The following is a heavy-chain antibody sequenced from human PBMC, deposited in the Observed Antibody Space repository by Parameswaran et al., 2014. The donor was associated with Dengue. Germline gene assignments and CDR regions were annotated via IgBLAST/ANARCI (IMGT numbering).Heavy chain of an antibody. CDR3: ARMAYDYGDTYYYYYGMDV. Sequence: WVRQAPGQGLEWMGWISAYNGNTGYAQKFQGRVTMTRNTSISTAYMELSSLRSEDTAVYYCARMAYDYGDTYYYYYGMDVWGQGTTVTVSS. D-gene: IGHD4-17*01. V-gene: IGHV1-8*01. J-gene: IGHJ6*02. CDR2: ISAYNGNT.